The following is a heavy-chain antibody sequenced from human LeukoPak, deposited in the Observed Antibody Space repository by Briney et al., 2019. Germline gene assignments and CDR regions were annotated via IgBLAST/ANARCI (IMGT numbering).Heavy chain of an antibody. CDR3: ARVSGVRGYSGYDRRWFDP. CDR2: IIPILGIA. D-gene: IGHD5-12*01. Sequence: SVTVSCKASGYTFTGYYMHWVRQAPGQGLEWRGRIIPILGIANYAQKFQGRVTITADKSTSTAYMELSSLRSEDTAVYYCARVSGVRGYSGYDRRWFDPWGQGTLVTVSS. J-gene: IGHJ5*02. V-gene: IGHV1-69*04. CDR1: GYTFTGYY.